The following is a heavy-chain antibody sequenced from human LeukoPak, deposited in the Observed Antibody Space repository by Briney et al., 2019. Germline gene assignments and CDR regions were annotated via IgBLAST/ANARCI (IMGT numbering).Heavy chain of an antibody. CDR3: ARVGTGTQSFDS. CDR1: GYTFTTYD. D-gene: IGHD1/OR15-1a*01. J-gene: IGHJ4*02. V-gene: IGHV1-18*01. Sequence: GASVKVSFNTPGYTFTTYDINWVRQAPGQGLEWMGRISAYNGYTNYGQKFQGRVTMTTDTSTNTAYMELRSLRSDDTAVYYCARVGTGTQSFDSWGQGTMVTVSS. CDR2: ISAYNGYT.